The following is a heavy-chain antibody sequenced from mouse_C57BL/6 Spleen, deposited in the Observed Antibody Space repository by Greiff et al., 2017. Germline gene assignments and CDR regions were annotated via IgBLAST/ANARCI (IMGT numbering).Heavy chain of an antibody. CDR2: INPGSGGT. D-gene: IGHD4-1*01. CDR3: ARGRGLADY. Sequence: VQRVESGAELVRPGTSVKVSCKASGYAFTNYLIEWVKQRPGQGLEWIGVINPGSGGTNYNEKFKGKATLTADKSSSTAYMQLSSLTSEDSAVYFCARGRGLADYWGQGTTLTVSS. CDR1: GYAFTNYL. V-gene: IGHV1-54*01. J-gene: IGHJ2*01.